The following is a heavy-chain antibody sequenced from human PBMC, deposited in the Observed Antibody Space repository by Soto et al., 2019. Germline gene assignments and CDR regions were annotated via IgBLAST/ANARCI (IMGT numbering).Heavy chain of an antibody. V-gene: IGHV4-59*11. CDR2: IYDSGST. J-gene: IGHJ4*02. CDR1: GASTSSHY. D-gene: IGHD3-10*01. Sequence: QVQLQESGPGLVKPSETLSLTCTVSGASTSSHYWCWIRHSPGKGLEWVVYIYDSGSTVYNPSLKNGVTITIDTSYNQFSLRLTSGTAADTAVYYCAGGALWFAEFDYWGPGTAVTVSS. CDR3: AGGALWFAEFDY.